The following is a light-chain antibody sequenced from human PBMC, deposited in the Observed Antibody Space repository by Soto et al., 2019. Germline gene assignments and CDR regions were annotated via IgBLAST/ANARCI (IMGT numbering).Light chain of an antibody. CDR2: DAS. CDR1: QSVSSN. CDR3: QQYASSRT. Sequence: EIVMTQSPVTLSVSPGEIVTLSFRASQSVSSNLAWYQQKPGQAPRLLIYDASNRATGIPDRFSGSGSGTDFTLTITRLEPEDFAVYYCQQYASSRTFGQGTKVDI. V-gene: IGKV3-20*01. J-gene: IGKJ1*01.